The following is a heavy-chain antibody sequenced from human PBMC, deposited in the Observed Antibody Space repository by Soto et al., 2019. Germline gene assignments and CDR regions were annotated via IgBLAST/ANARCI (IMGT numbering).Heavy chain of an antibody. V-gene: IGHV1-46*01. CDR1: GYTFTSYY. CDR3: ARPTYIVGATIPFDY. D-gene: IGHD1-26*01. CDR2: INPSGGST. Sequence: ASVKVSCKASGYTFTSYYMHWVRQAPGQGLEWMGIINPSGGSTSYAQKFQGRVTMTRDTSTSTVYMELSSLRSEDTAVYYCARPTYIVGATIPFDYWGQGTLVTVSS. J-gene: IGHJ4*02.